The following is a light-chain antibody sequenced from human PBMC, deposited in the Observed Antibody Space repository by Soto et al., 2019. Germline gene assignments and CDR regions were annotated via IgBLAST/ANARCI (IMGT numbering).Light chain of an antibody. Sequence: SYEXTQPXSXSXSPGXXXXXXXXGDKLGDKYACWYQQKPGQSPVLVIYQDSKRPSGIPERFSGSNSGNTATLTISGTQAMDEADYYCQAWDSSTNYVFGTGTKVTVL. CDR2: QDS. CDR1: KLGDKY. J-gene: IGLJ1*01. V-gene: IGLV3-1*01. CDR3: QAWDSSTNYV.